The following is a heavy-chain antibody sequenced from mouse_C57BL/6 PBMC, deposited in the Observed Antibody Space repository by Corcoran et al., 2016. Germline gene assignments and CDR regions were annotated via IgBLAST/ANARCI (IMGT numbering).Heavy chain of an antibody. J-gene: IGHJ1*03. Sequence: QVQLQQSGAELVKPGASVKISCKASGYAFSSYWMNWVKQRPGKGLEWIGQIYPGDGDTNYNGKFKGKATLTADKSSSTAYMQLSSLTSEDSAVYFCAREVQLYWDFDVWGTGTTVTVSS. CDR3: AREVQLYWDFDV. CDR1: GYAFSSYW. V-gene: IGHV1-80*01. D-gene: IGHD4-1*02. CDR2: IYPGDGDT.